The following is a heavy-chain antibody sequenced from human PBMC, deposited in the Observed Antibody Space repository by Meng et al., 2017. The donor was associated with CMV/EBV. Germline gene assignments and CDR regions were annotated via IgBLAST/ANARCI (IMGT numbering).Heavy chain of an antibody. D-gene: IGHD1-26*01. CDR3: AKGGGGELLIVHFDY. CDR2: ISGSGGST. Sequence: GESLKISCAASGSTFSSYAMSWVRQAPGKGLEWVSAISGSGGSTYYADSVKGRFTISRDNSKNTLYLQMNSLRAEDTAVYYCAKGGGGELLIVHFDYWGQGTLVTVSS. V-gene: IGHV3-23*01. CDR1: GSTFSSYA. J-gene: IGHJ4*02.